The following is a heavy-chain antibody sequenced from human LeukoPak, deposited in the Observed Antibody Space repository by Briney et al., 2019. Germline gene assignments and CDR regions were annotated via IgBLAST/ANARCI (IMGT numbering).Heavy chain of an antibody. Sequence: GRSLKLSRGASGFTFSSHVIHWVRQAPGKGLEWASSISSSSSYIYYANSVKGRFTISRDNAKNSLYLQLNSLRAEDTAVYYCARGRGDCSGGDCPFTSYMDVWGKGTTVTVSS. CDR3: ARGRGDCSGGDCPFTSYMDV. CDR1: GFTFSSHV. V-gene: IGHV3-21*01. D-gene: IGHD2-15*01. CDR2: ISSSSSYI. J-gene: IGHJ6*03.